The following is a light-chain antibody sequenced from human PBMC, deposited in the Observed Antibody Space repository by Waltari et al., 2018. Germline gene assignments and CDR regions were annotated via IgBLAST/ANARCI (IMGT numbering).Light chain of an antibody. Sequence: DVVLTQSPLSLPVTLGQPASISCKSSQSLVHSDGNTYLAWFHQRPGQSPRRLIYKVSKRESGVPDRFSASGSGTDVTLKISRVEAEDVGVFYCMQGTHWPLTFGGGTTVEIK. V-gene: IGKV2-30*02. CDR1: QSLVHSDGNTY. J-gene: IGKJ4*01. CDR2: KVS. CDR3: MQGTHWPLT.